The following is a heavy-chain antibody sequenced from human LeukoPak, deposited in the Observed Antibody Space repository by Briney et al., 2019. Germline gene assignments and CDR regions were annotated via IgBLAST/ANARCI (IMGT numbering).Heavy chain of an antibody. CDR1: GGSFTDYY. J-gene: IGHJ6*02. CDR2: IDHRGSI. CDR3: ARGLVVVTMTSSIMDV. V-gene: IGHV4-34*01. D-gene: IGHD3-22*01. Sequence: SETLSLTCVVNGGSFTDYYWTWIRQAPGNGLEWVGDIDHRGSINYNPFLKSRVTISVDTSKNQFSLRLSSVTAADTAVYYCARGLVVVTMTSSIMDVWGQGTTVTVSS.